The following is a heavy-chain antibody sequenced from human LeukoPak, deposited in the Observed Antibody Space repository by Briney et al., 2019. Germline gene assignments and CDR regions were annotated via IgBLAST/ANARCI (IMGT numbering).Heavy chain of an antibody. J-gene: IGHJ6*02. CDR2: ISSSGST. CDR1: GASISSYY. Sequence: SETLSLTCTVSGASISSYYWSWIRQPPGKGLEWVGYISSSGSTNYNPSLKSRATISVDTSNNQFSLKLSSVTAADTAVYYCARDMLEYCSRTTCYFYGMDVWGQGTTVTVS. CDR3: ARDMLEYCSRTTCYFYGMDV. V-gene: IGHV4-59*01. D-gene: IGHD2-2*01.